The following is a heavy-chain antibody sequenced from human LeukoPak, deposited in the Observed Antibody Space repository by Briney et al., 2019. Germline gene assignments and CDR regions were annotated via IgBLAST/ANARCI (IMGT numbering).Heavy chain of an antibody. CDR1: GFTFTAYT. Sequence: PGGSLRLSCAASGFTFTAYTIHRVRQAPGRGLEWVSSISSTSYIYYADSVKGRFTISRDNAKNSVYLQMNSLRAEDTPVYYCARDTAMVKFDPWGQGTLVTVSS. D-gene: IGHD5-18*01. CDR3: ARDTAMVKFDP. J-gene: IGHJ5*02. V-gene: IGHV3-21*01. CDR2: ISSTSYI.